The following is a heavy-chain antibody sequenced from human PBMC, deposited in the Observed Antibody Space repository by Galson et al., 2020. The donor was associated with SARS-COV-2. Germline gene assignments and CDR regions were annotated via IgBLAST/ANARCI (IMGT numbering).Heavy chain of an antibody. D-gene: IGHD3-3*01. J-gene: IGHJ4*02. V-gene: IGHV3-33*01. CDR2: LWSDGINN. CDR3: ARDLAWFSFDY. Sequence: GESLKISCEASGFTLINYGMHWVRQAPGKGLEWVAGLWSDGINNNYADSVRGRFTVSRDGSKNTVFLQMNTLREEDTAVYYCARDLAWFSFDYRGQGTVVTVSS. CDR1: GFTLINYG.